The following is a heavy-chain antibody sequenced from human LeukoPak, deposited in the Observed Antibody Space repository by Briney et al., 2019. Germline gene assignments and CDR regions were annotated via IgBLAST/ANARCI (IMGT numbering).Heavy chain of an antibody. CDR3: ARVSYDRGYYYYYYMDV. D-gene: IGHD3-22*01. Sequence: SETLSLTCAVYGGSFSGYYWSWIRQPPGKGLEGIGEINHSGSTNYNPSLKSRVTISVDTSKNQFSLKLSSVTAADTAVYYCARVSYDRGYYYYYYMDVWGKGTTVTVSS. CDR1: GGSFSGYY. J-gene: IGHJ6*03. CDR2: INHSGST. V-gene: IGHV4-34*01.